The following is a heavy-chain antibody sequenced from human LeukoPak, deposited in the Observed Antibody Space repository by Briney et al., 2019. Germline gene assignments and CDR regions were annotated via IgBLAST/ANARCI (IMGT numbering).Heavy chain of an antibody. D-gene: IGHD6-19*01. J-gene: IGHJ4*02. Sequence: PSETLSLTCTVSGGSISSYYWGWIRQPPGKGLEWIGSIYYSGSTYYNPSLKSRVTISVDTSKNQFSLKLSSVTAADTAVYYCARRIAVAGFDYWGQGTLVTVSS. CDR1: GGSISSYY. V-gene: IGHV4-39*01. CDR2: IYYSGST. CDR3: ARRIAVAGFDY.